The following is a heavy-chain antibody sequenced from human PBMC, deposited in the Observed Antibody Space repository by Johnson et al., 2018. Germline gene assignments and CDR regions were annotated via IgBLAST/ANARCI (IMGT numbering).Heavy chain of an antibody. V-gene: IGHV3-23*04. CDR2: ISGSGDTT. D-gene: IGHD3-9*01. Sequence: EVQLVESGGGLLQPGGSLRLSCAASGFTFSSYAMNCVRQAPGKGLEWVSSISGSGDTTYYADSVRGRFTISRDRSRNTLYLQRNSLRAEDTAVYYCAKDYYDILTGPGTGTSYYGMDVWGQGTTVTVSS. CDR3: AKDYYDILTGPGTGTSYYGMDV. CDR1: GFTFSSYA. J-gene: IGHJ6*02.